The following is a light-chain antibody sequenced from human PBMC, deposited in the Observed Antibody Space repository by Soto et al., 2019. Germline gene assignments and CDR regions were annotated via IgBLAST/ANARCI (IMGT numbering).Light chain of an antibody. J-gene: IGKJ2*01. CDR2: AAS. Sequence: IQLTQSPASLSASVGDRVTLSCRASQGNNSFVAWYQQKSGKAPKLLIYAASTLQSGIPSRFSGSGSGTEFTLTISSLQPEDFATYYCQQLNDRPFSFGQGTKLEIK. V-gene: IGKV1-9*01. CDR3: QQLNDRPFS. CDR1: QGNNSF.